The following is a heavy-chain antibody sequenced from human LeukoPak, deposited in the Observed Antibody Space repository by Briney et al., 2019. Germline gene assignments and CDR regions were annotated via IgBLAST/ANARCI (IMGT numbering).Heavy chain of an antibody. Sequence: PGGSLRLSCAASGFTFSGYAMSWVRQAPGKGLEWLARIKSKTDGGTIDYAASVKGRFTISRDDSKNTLYLQMNSLKSEDTAVYYCTTYYYDSTSDFGYWGQGTLVTVSS. D-gene: IGHD3-22*01. CDR1: GFTFSGYA. J-gene: IGHJ4*02. CDR3: TTYYYDSTSDFGY. CDR2: IKSKTDGGTI. V-gene: IGHV3-15*01.